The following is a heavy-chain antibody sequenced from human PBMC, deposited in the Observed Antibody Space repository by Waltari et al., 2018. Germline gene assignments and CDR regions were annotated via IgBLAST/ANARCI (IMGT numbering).Heavy chain of an antibody. J-gene: IGHJ4*02. CDR1: GFTFDDYA. V-gene: IGHV4-59*01. Sequence: VQLVESGGGLVQPGRSLRLSCAASGFTFDDYAMHWVRQAPGKGLEWIGYIYYSGSTNYNPSLKSRVTISVDTSKNQFSLKLSSVTAADTAVYYCAREGDSMLYYFDYWGQGTLVTVSS. CDR2: IYYSGST. CDR3: AREGDSMLYYFDY. D-gene: IGHD2-8*01.